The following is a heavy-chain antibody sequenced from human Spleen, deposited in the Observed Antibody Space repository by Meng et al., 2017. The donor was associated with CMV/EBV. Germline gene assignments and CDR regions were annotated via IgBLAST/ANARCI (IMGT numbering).Heavy chain of an antibody. Sequence: SETLSLTCTVSGGSISSYYWSWIRQPPGKGLEWIGYIYYSGSTNYNPSLKSRVAISVDTSKNQFSLKLTSVTAADTAVYYCARYDGFYLDYWGQGTLVTVSS. D-gene: IGHD3-16*01. CDR3: ARYDGFYLDY. CDR2: IYYSGST. J-gene: IGHJ4*02. V-gene: IGHV4-59*08. CDR1: GGSISSYY.